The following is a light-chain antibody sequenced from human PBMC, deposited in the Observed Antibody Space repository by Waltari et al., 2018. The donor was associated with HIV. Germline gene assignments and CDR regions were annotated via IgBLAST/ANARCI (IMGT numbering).Light chain of an antibody. CDR3: QQYNDWPLT. J-gene: IGKJ4*01. CDR1: QGVSSN. Sequence: EVVMTQSPATLSVSPGERATLSCRASQGVSSNLAWHQQKPGQAPRLLIYGASTRATGIPARFSGGGAGTEFTLTISSLQSEDFAVYYCQQYNDWPLTFGGGTKVEIK. V-gene: IGKV3-15*01. CDR2: GAS.